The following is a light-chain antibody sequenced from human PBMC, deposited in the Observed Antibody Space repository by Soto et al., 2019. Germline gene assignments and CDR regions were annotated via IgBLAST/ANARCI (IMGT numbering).Light chain of an antibody. CDR3: QQYGSSPRT. CDR1: QSVSSSY. Sequence: EILLTQSPGTLSLSPGERATLSCRASQSVSSSYLAWYQQKPGQAPRLLIYGASSRATGIPDRLSGSGSGTEFTLTISRMEPEDFAVYYCQQYGSSPRTFGQGTKV. V-gene: IGKV3-20*01. J-gene: IGKJ1*01. CDR2: GAS.